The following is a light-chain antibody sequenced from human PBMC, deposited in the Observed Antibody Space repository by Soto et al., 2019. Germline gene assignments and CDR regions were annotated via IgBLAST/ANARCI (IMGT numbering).Light chain of an antibody. J-gene: IGKJ1*01. Sequence: EIVLTQSPGTLSLSPGERATLSCRASQSVSSSYMPWNQQKPGQAPRLLIYGASTRATGIPDRFSGSGSGTEFTLTISSLQSEDFAVYHCQQYNNWPQTFGQGTKVDIK. CDR1: QSVSSSY. V-gene: IGKV3-20*01. CDR2: GAS. CDR3: QQYNNWPQT.